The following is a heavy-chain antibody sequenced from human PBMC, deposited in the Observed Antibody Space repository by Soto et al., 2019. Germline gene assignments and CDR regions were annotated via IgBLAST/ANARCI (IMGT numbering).Heavy chain of an antibody. J-gene: IGHJ3*02. CDR3: ARGLRYYDSSGVWRGGYNAFDI. CDR1: GFTFSSYA. D-gene: IGHD3-22*01. V-gene: IGHV3-30-3*01. CDR2: ISYDGSNK. Sequence: QVQLVESGGGVVQPGRSLRLSCAASGFTFSSYAMHWVRQAPGKGLEWVAVISYDGSNKYYADSVKGRFTISRDNSKNTLYLQMNSLRAEDTAVYYCARGLRYYDSSGVWRGGYNAFDIWGQGTMVTVSS.